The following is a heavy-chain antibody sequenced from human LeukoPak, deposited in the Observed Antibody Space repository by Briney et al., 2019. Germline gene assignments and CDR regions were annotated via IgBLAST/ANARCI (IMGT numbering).Heavy chain of an antibody. CDR1: GYTFTSYG. V-gene: IGHV1-18*01. D-gene: IGHD2-15*01. CDR3: ARDSAHCSGGSCYDDAFDI. J-gene: IGHJ3*02. CDR2: ISAYNGNT. Sequence: ASVKVSCKASGYTFTSYGISWVRQAPGQGLEWMGWISAYNGNTNYAQKLQGRVTMTTDTSTSTAYMELRSLGSDDTAVYYCARDSAHCSGGSCYDDAFDIWGQGTMVTVSS.